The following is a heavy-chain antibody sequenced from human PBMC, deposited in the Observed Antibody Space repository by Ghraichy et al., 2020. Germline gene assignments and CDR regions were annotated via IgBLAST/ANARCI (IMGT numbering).Heavy chain of an antibody. Sequence: ALVKVSCKASGYTFTSYDINWVRQATGQGLEWMGWMNPKSNYTGYAQQFQGRVIMTRNISMNTAYLELSSLRSEDTAVYYCARGTAFMGVWGQGTAVTVSS. CDR2: MNPKSNYT. CDR3: ARGTAFMGV. J-gene: IGHJ6*02. CDR1: GYTFTSYD. V-gene: IGHV1-8*01.